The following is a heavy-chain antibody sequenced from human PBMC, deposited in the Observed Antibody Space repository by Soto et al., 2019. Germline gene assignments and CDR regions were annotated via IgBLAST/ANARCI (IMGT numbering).Heavy chain of an antibody. CDR3: ARLPISQIQLWFGEGYGMDV. D-gene: IGHD5-18*01. V-gene: IGHV4-31*03. Sequence: SETLSLTCTVSGGSISSGGYYWSWIRQHPGKGLEWIGYIYYSGSTYYNPSLKSRVTISVDTSKNQFSLKLSSVTAADTAVYYCARLPISQIQLWFGEGYGMDVWGQGTTVTVSS. J-gene: IGHJ6*02. CDR1: GGSISSGGYY. CDR2: IYYSGST.